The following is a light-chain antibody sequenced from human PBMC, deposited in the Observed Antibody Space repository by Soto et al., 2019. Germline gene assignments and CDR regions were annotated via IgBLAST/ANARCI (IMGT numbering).Light chain of an antibody. Sequence: EIVVTQSPATLSVAPGDRAPLSCSASQSVSSNLAWYRQKPGQAPRLVMYGASSRATGIPDRFSGSGSGTDFTLTISSLEPEDFAVYYCQHRSNWPPLTFGQGTRLEIK. CDR2: GAS. CDR3: QHRSNWPPLT. J-gene: IGKJ5*01. V-gene: IGKV3-11*01. CDR1: QSVSSN.